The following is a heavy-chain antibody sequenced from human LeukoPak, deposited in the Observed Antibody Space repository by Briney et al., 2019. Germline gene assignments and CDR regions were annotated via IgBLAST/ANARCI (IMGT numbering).Heavy chain of an antibody. Sequence: GGSLRLSCAASGFTFSTYWMHWVRQAPGKGLVWLSRTSNDGSSTTYADSVKGRFTISRDNAKNTLYVQMNSLRAEDTAVYYCARDLYYDILTGYFDPFDYWGQGTLVTVSS. D-gene: IGHD3-9*01. J-gene: IGHJ4*02. CDR3: ARDLYYDILTGYFDPFDY. CDR1: GFTFSTYW. V-gene: IGHV3-74*01. CDR2: TSNDGSST.